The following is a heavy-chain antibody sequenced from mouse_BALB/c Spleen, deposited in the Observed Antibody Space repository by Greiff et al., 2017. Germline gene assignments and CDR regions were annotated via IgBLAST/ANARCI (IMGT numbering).Heavy chain of an antibody. D-gene: IGHD2-4*01. Sequence: EVKLMESGGGLVKPGGSLKLSCAASGFAFSSYDMSWVRQTPEKRLVWVAYISSGGGSTYYPDTVKGRFTISRDTAKNTLYLQLSSLKSEDTAMYYCARSDDYDDGFADWGEGTLVTVSA. CDR1: GFAFSSYD. CDR3: ARSDDYDDGFAD. CDR2: ISSGGGST. V-gene: IGHV5-12-1*01. J-gene: IGHJ3*01.